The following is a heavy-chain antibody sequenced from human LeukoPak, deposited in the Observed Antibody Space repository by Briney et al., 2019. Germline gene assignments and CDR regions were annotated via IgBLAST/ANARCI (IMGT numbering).Heavy chain of an antibody. CDR2: ISSSSSYI. CDR3: ARDQTAAALDY. D-gene: IGHD6-13*01. CDR1: GFTFSSYS. V-gene: IGHV3-21*01. J-gene: IGHJ4*02. Sequence: PGGSLRLSCAASGFTFSSYSMNWVRQAPGKGLEWVSSISSSSSYIYYADSVKGRFTISRDNSKNTLYLQMNSLRAEDTAVYYCARDQTAAALDYWGQGTLVTVSS.